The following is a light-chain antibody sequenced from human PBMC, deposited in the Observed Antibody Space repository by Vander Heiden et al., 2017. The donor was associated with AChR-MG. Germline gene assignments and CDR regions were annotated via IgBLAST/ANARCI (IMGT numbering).Light chain of an antibody. CDR1: QSISSY. CDR3: QQRYSTPWT. V-gene: IGKV1-39*01. Sequence: DIQMTQSPSYLPASVGVRVTITCRASQSISSYVNWYQQKPGKAPKLLIYAASSLQSGVPSRLSGSGSTADFTLTIGRLRPEDFATYYCQQRYSTPWTFGQRTEVEIK. CDR2: AAS. J-gene: IGKJ1*01.